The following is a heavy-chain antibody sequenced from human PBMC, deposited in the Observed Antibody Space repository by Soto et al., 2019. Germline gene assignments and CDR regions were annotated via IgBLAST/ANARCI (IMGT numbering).Heavy chain of an antibody. CDR2: IYHTGST. J-gene: IGHJ4*02. Sequence: QVQLQESGPKLVKPSQTPSLTCSVSGGSISTVGHYWTWIRQPPGKGLEWIGSIYHTGSTYYSKSLRSRLTMSVDTSKSQFSLRLSSVTAADTAVYYCARATGTLRSRNCDYWGQGSLVTVSS. CDR3: ARATGTLRSRNCDY. D-gene: IGHD1-1*01. CDR1: GGSISTVGHY. V-gene: IGHV4-31*03.